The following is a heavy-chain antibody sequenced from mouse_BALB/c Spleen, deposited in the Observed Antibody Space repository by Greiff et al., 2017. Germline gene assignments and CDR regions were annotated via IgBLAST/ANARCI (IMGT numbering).Heavy chain of an antibody. CDR3: AAYYRYDGGYAMDY. CDR2: INPSTGYT. Sequence: VQLQQSGAELAKPGASVKMSCKASGYTFTSYWMHWVKQRPGQGLEWIGYINPSTGYTEYNQKFKDKATLTADKSSSTAYMQLSSLTSEDSAVYYCAAYYRYDGGYAMDYWGQGTSVTVSS. J-gene: IGHJ4*01. CDR1: GYTFTSYW. V-gene: IGHV1-7*01. D-gene: IGHD2-14*01.